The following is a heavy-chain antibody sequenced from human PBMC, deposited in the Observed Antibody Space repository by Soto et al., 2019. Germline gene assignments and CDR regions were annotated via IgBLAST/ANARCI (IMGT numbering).Heavy chain of an antibody. CDR1: GGSISSSNW. CDR3: ARDTEAGLRNYGMDV. J-gene: IGHJ6*02. V-gene: IGHV4-4*02. D-gene: IGHD6-13*01. Sequence: SETLSLTCAVSGGSISSSNWWSWARQPPGKGLEWIGEIYHSGSTNYNPSLKSRVTISVDKSKNQFSLKLSSVTAADTAVYYCARDTEAGLRNYGMDVWGQGTTVT. CDR2: IYHSGST.